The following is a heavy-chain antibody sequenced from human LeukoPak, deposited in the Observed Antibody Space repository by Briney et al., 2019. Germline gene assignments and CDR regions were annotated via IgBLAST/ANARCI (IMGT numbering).Heavy chain of an antibody. CDR2: ISHDVSIK. Sequence: QSGGSLRLSCAASGFTFSNYVMHWVRQAPGKGLEWVAVISHDVSIKAYADSVKGRFTISRDNSESTVYLQMNSLRLEDTAVYYCARELGTWSPGDYWGQGTLVTVSS. CDR3: ARELGTWSPGDY. J-gene: IGHJ4*02. D-gene: IGHD7-27*01. CDR1: GFTFSNYV. V-gene: IGHV3-30*03.